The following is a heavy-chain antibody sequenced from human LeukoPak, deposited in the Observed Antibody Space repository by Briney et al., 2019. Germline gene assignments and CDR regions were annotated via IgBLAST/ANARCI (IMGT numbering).Heavy chain of an antibody. V-gene: IGHV1-2*02. Sequence: ASVKVSCKASGYTLTGYYMPCVRQAPGQGLEWMGWINPNSGGTNYAQKFQGRVTMTRDTSISTAYMELSRLRSDDTAVYYCARDVGEYDFWSGYYTSWFDPWGQGTLVTVSS. CDR2: INPNSGGT. J-gene: IGHJ5*02. D-gene: IGHD3-3*01. CDR3: ARDVGEYDFWSGYYTSWFDP. CDR1: GYTLTGYY.